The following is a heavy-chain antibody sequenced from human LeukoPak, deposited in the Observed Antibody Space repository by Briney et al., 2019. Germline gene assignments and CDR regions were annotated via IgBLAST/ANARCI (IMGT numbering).Heavy chain of an antibody. CDR1: GFTFSSYG. J-gene: IGHJ4*02. Sequence: GGSLRLSCAASGFTFSSYGMHWVRQAPGKGLEWVAVISYDGSNKYYADSVKDRFTFSRDNSKNTLYLQMNSLSSEDTHVYYSGKGYYYDSSGYYPVCYIEYWGQGALVSVSS. CDR2: ISYDGSNK. CDR3: GKGYYYDSSGYYPVCYIEY. D-gene: IGHD3-22*01. V-gene: IGHV3-30*18.